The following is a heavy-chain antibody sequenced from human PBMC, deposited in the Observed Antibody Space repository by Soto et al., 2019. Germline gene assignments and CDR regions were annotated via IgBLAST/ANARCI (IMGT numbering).Heavy chain of an antibody. J-gene: IGHJ3*02. CDR2: IYHTGGR. CDR3: AKCIQVNWNYDAFHI. CDR1: GDSINNTYW. Sequence: SETLSLTCFVSGDSINNTYWWSWVRQAPEKGLECIGEIYHTGGRSYMPSLRGRITLSVDTSKNQFSLKLTSVTAADTAVYYCAKCIQVNWNYDAFHIWGQGTMVT. V-gene: IGHV4-4*02. D-gene: IGHD1-7*01.